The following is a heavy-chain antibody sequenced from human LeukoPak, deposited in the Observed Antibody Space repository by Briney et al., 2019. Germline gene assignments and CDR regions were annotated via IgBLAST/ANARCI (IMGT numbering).Heavy chain of an antibody. J-gene: IGHJ6*02. Sequence: SETLSLTCTVSGGSISSYYWSWIRQPPGKGLEWIGYIYYRGSTNYNPSLKSRVTISVDTSKNQFSLKLSSVTAADTAVYYCARDRARVGASVYYYYGMDVWGQGTTVTVSS. CDR2: IYYRGST. D-gene: IGHD1-26*01. CDR3: ARDRARVGASVYYYYGMDV. CDR1: GGSISSYY. V-gene: IGHV4-59*01.